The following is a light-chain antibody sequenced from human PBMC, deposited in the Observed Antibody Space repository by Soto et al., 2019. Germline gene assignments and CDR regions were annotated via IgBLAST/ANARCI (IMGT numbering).Light chain of an antibody. CDR2: SAS. V-gene: IGKV1-27*01. CDR1: QDISNY. CDR3: QQTYSTPPT. J-gene: IGKJ1*01. Sequence: DIQMTQSPSSLSASVGDRITITCRASQDISNYLAWYQQKPGKVPKLLIYSASTLQSGVPSRFSGSGSGTDFTLTISSLQPEDFATYYCQQTYSTPPTFGQGTKVDIK.